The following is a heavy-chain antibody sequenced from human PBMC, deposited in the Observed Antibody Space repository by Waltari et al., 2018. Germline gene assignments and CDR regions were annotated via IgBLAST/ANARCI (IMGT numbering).Heavy chain of an antibody. CDR1: GFTFGDYA. Sequence: EVQLVESGGDLVQPGRSLRLPCSANGFTFGDYALGWFRQAPGKGLEWVGFIRSKTYGGTAQYAASVKGRFTISRDDSKSIAYLQMNSLKTEDTAVYYCTRDRWYSSTWYFDYWGQGTLVTVSS. D-gene: IGHD2-2*01. CDR3: TRDRWYSSTWYFDY. V-gene: IGHV3-49*03. CDR2: IRSKTYGGTA. J-gene: IGHJ4*02.